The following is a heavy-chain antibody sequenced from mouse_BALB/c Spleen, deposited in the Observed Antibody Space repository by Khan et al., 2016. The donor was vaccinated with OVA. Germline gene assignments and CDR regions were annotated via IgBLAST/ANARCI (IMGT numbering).Heavy chain of an antibody. CDR1: GYTFTSYW. CDR2: IAPGSGST. V-gene: IGHV1S41*01. CDR3: AGENYYGSSGYAMDY. D-gene: IGHD1-1*01. J-gene: IGHJ4*01. Sequence: DLVKPGASVKLSCKASGYTFTSYWINWIKQRPGQGLEWIGRIAPGSGSTDYNEMFKGKATLTVDTSSSTVYIQLSSLSSEDSAVYCCAGENYYGSSGYAMDYWGQGTSVTVSS.